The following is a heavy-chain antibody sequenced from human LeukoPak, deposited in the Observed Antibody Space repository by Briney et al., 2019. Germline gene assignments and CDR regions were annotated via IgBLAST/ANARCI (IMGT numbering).Heavy chain of an antibody. Sequence: GGSLRLTCAASGFTFSSYWMSWVRQAPGKGLEWVANIKEDGSQKYYVDSVRGRFTISRDNDKNSVFLQMNSLRAEDTAVYYCARDSRICSSFNCRGDAFDLWGQGTMVTVTS. J-gene: IGHJ3*01. CDR3: ARDSRICSSFNCRGDAFDL. CDR2: IKEDGSQK. V-gene: IGHV3-7*01. CDR1: GFTFSSYW. D-gene: IGHD2-2*01.